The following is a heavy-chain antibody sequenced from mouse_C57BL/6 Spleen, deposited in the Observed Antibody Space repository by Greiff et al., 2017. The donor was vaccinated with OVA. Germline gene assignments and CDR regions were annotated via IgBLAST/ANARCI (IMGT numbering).Heavy chain of an antibody. D-gene: IGHD1-1*01. CDR2: IYPGSGSN. J-gene: IGHJ2*01. V-gene: IGHV1-55*01. Sequence: QVQLQQPGAELVKPGASVKMSCKASGYTFTSYWITWVKQRPGQGLEWIGDIYPGSGSNNYNEKFKSKATLTVDTSSSTAYMQLSSLTAEDSAVYNCARGDYYGSSFDYWGQGTTLTVSS. CDR1: GYTFTSYW. CDR3: ARGDYYGSSFDY.